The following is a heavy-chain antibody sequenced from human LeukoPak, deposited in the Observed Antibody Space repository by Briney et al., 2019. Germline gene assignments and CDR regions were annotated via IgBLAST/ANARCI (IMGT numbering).Heavy chain of an antibody. D-gene: IGHD6-6*01. CDR1: GYSFTSYW. CDR3: ASSMGYSSSSGYYYGMDV. J-gene: IGHJ6*02. Sequence: KCGESLKISCKGSGYSFTSYWIGWVRQMPGKGLEWMGIIYPGDSDTRYSPSFQGQVTISADKSISTAYLQWSSLKASDTAMYYCASSMGYSSSSGYYYGMDVWGQGTTVTVSS. CDR2: IYPGDSDT. V-gene: IGHV5-51*01.